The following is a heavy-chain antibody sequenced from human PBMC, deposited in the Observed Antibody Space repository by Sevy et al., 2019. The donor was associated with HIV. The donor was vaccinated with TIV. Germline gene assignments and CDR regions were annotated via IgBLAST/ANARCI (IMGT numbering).Heavy chain of an antibody. CDR1: GFTFSDSA. J-gene: IGHJ4*02. Sequence: GGSLRLSCAASGFTFSDSAMNWVRQASGKGLEWVAFIRFDGNSKYYADSVKGRFTISRDNSKNTLDLQLNSLTAEDTAVYYCARADCGGDCYLVFDYRGQGTLVTVSS. CDR2: IRFDGNSK. V-gene: IGHV3-30*02. CDR3: ARADCGGDCYLVFDY. D-gene: IGHD2-21*01.